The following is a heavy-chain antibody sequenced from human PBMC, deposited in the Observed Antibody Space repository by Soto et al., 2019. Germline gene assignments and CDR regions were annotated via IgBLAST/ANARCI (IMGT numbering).Heavy chain of an antibody. V-gene: IGHV4-34*01. D-gene: IGHD2-2*01. CDR3: ARGFSDCSSTSCYSH. CDR1: GGSFSGYY. J-gene: IGHJ4*02. Sequence: QVQLQQWGAGLLKPSVTLSLTCAVYGGSFSGYYWSWIRQPPVKGLEWCGEINHSGSTNYNPSLKSQGTIAVYTSKKQFWLKLNSVTAADTSVYYCARGFSDCSSTSCYSHWGQGTLVTVSS. CDR2: INHSGST.